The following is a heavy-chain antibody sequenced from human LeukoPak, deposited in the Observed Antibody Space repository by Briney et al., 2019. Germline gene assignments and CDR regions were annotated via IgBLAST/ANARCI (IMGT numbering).Heavy chain of an antibody. CDR2: ISAYNGNT. CDR1: GYTFTSYG. CDR3: ARVPQYYDFWSGYPPHDAFDI. D-gene: IGHD3-3*01. V-gene: IGHV1-18*01. J-gene: IGHJ3*02. Sequence: ASVKVSCKASGYTFTSYGISWVRQAPGQGLEWMGWISAYNGNTNYAQKLQCRVTMTTDTSTSTAYMELRSLRSDDTAVYYCARVPQYYDFWSGYPPHDAFDIWGQGTMVTVSS.